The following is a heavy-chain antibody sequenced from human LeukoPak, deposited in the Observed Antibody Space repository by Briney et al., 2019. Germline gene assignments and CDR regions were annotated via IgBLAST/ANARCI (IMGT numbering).Heavy chain of an antibody. D-gene: IGHD2-2*01. CDR1: GFTFSSYA. CDR2: ISGSGGST. Sequence: GGSLRLSCAASGFTFSSYAMSWVRQAPGKGLEWVSAISGSGGSTYYADSVKGRFTISRDNSKNTLYLQMNSLRAEDTDLYYCARTPLVRYFDSWGQGTLVTVSS. J-gene: IGHJ4*02. V-gene: IGHV3-23*01. CDR3: ARTPLVRYFDS.